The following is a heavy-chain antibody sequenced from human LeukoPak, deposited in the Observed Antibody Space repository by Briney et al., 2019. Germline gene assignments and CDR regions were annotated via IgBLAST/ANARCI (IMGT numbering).Heavy chain of an antibody. J-gene: IGHJ4*02. Sequence: GGSLRLSCAASGFTFSSYAMSWVRQAPGKGLEWVANIKQDGSEKYYVDSVKGRFTISRDNAKNSLYLQMNSLRAEDTAVYYCARNELGYCSGGSCYAFDYWGQGTLVTVSS. V-gene: IGHV3-7*01. CDR3: ARNELGYCSGGSCYAFDY. CDR1: GFTFSSYA. D-gene: IGHD2-15*01. CDR2: IKQDGSEK.